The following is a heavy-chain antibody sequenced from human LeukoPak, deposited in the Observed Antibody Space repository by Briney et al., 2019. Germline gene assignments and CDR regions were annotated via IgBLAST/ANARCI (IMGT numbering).Heavy chain of an antibody. D-gene: IGHD1-1*01. CDR1: GGSISSHY. CDR2: IYYSGST. V-gene: IGHV4-59*11. Sequence: SETLSLTCTVSGGSISSHYWSWLRQPPGKGLEWIGYIYYSGSTNYNPSLKSRVTISVDTSKNQFSLKLSSVTAADTAVYYCARDRYGSYLDYWGQGTLVTVSS. J-gene: IGHJ4*02. CDR3: ARDRYGSYLDY.